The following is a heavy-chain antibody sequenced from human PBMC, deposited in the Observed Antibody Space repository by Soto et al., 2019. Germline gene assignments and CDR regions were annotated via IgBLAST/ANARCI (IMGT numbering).Heavy chain of an antibody. CDR1: GGSISSGGYY. Sequence: SETLSLTCTVSGGSISSGGYYWSWIRQHPGKGLEWIGYIYYSGSTYYNPSLKSRVTISVDTSKNQFSLKLSSVTAADTAVYYCARDQLAAADYGNYYYYYGMDVWGQGTTVTVSS. CDR3: ARDQLAAADYGNYYYYYGMDV. J-gene: IGHJ6*02. D-gene: IGHD3-16*01. V-gene: IGHV4-31*03. CDR2: IYYSGST.